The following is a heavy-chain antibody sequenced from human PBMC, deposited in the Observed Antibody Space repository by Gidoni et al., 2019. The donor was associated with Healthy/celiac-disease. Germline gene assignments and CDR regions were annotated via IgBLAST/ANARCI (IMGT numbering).Heavy chain of an antibody. CDR3: AREPLTVTTILDAFDI. V-gene: IGHV1-3*01. Sequence: QVQLVQSGAEVKKPGASVKVSCKASGYTFPSYAMHWVRQAPGQRLEWMGWINAGNGNTKYSQKFQGRVTITRDTSASTAYMELSSLRSEDTAVYYCAREPLTVTTILDAFDIWGQGTMATVSS. D-gene: IGHD4-17*01. CDR2: INAGNGNT. J-gene: IGHJ3*02. CDR1: GYTFPSYA.